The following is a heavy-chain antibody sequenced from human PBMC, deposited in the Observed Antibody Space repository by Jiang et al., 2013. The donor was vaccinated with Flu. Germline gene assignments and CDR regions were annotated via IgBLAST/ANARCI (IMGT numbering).Heavy chain of an antibody. CDR3: ASEDVDRDFDY. D-gene: IGHD5-12*01. CDR2: ISSSSSYT. CDR1: GFTFSDYY. J-gene: IGHJ4*02. V-gene: IGHV3-11*06. Sequence: VQLVESGGGLVKPGGSLRLSCAASGFTFSDYYMSWIRQAPGKGLEWVSYISSSSSYTNYADSVKGRFTISRDNAKNSLYLQMNSLRAEDTAVYYCASEDVDRDFDYWGQGTLVTVSS.